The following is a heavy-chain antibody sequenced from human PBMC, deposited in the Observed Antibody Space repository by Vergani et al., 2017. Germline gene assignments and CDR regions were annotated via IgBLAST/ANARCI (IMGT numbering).Heavy chain of an antibody. Sequence: EVQLVESGGGLVQPGGSLRLSCAASGFTFSSYEMNWVRQAPGKGLEWVSYISSSGSTIYYADSVKGRFTISRDNAKNSLYLQMNSLRAEDTAVYYCAREDIVVVVAAFAHDAYMDVWGKGTTVTVSS. CDR2: ISSSGSTI. V-gene: IGHV3-48*03. J-gene: IGHJ6*03. CDR3: AREDIVVVVAAFAHDAYMDV. CDR1: GFTFSSYE. D-gene: IGHD2-15*01.